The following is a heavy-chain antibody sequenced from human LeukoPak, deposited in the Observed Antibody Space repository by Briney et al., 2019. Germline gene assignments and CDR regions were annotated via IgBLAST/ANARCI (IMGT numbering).Heavy chain of an antibody. CDR2: TDPKRGAT. D-gene: IGHD3-16*01. CDR3: ARVGLTRGEAFDI. CDR1: GYTFTDYN. J-gene: IGHJ3*02. Sequence: GASVKVSCKASGYTFTDYNTHWVRQAPGQGLEWMGWTDPKRGATKYAQKFEGRVTMTRDTSITTVYMELSSLRFDDTAMYSCARVGLTRGEAFDIWGQGTMVTVSS. V-gene: IGHV1-2*02.